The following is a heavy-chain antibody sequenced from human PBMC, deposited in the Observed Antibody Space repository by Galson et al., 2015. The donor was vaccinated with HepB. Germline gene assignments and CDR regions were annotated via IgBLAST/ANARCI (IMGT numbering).Heavy chain of an antibody. CDR2: ISAYNGNT. Sequence: SVKVSCKASGYTFTSYGITWVRQAPGQGLEWMGWISAYNGNTNSTQELQGRLTMTTDTSTSTAFMVLRSLKYDDTAVYFCARVGAGPSLDIWGQGTMVTVSS. V-gene: IGHV1-18*01. J-gene: IGHJ3*02. CDR3: ARVGAGPSLDI. CDR1: GYTFTSYG. D-gene: IGHD1-26*01.